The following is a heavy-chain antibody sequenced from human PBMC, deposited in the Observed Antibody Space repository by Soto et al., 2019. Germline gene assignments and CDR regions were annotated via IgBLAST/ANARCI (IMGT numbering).Heavy chain of an antibody. CDR3: VTDYYGSGSFWY. CDR1: GFTFSSYW. Sequence: GGSLRLSCAASGFTFSSYWMHWVRQAPGKGLVWVSRINSDGSSTSYADSVKGRFTISRDNAKNTLYLQMNSLRAEDTAVYYCVTDYYGSGSFWYWGQGTLVTVSS. V-gene: IGHV3-74*01. CDR2: INSDGSST. D-gene: IGHD3-10*01. J-gene: IGHJ4*02.